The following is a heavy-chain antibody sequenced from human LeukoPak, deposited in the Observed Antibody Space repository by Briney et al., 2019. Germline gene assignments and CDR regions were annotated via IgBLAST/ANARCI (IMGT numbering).Heavy chain of an antibody. V-gene: IGHV4-39*01. D-gene: IGHD1-1*01. Sequence: PSETLSLTCTVSGGSISSSSYYWGWIRQPPGKGLEWIGSIYYSGSTYYNPSLKSRVTISVDTSKNQFSLKLSSVTAADTAVYYCARHQVVEPFDYWGQGTLVTVSS. CDR1: GGSISSSSYY. J-gene: IGHJ4*02. CDR2: IYYSGST. CDR3: ARHQVVEPFDY.